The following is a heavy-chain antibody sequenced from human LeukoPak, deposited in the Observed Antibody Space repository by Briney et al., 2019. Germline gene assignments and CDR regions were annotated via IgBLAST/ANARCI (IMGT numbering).Heavy chain of an antibody. CDR3: SRSLSGKFYNFDY. CDR1: GYTFTDYY. Sequence: ASAKVSCKASGYTFTDYYIHWVRQAPGQGREWMGRIDPGTGGTYYAQKFQGRVTLTRDTSINTAYMDLSRLRSDDTAVFYCSRSLSGKFYNFDYWGQGTLVTVSS. J-gene: IGHJ4*02. V-gene: IGHV1-2*06. CDR2: IDPGTGGT. D-gene: IGHD1-26*01.